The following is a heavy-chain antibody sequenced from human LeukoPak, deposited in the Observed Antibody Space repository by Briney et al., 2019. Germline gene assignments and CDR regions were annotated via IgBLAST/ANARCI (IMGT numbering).Heavy chain of an antibody. J-gene: IGHJ4*02. D-gene: IGHD6-19*01. CDR2: TYPGDSQT. CDR3: ARHPGYSSGWYSFDY. Sequence: GESLKISWKRSGYSLTTYWIGWVRPMPGKGLEWIWSTYPGDSQTRYSPSFQGQVTISADKSINTAYLQWSSLKASDPGMYYCARHPGYSSGWYSFDYWGQGTLVTVSS. V-gene: IGHV5-51*01. CDR1: GYSLTTYW.